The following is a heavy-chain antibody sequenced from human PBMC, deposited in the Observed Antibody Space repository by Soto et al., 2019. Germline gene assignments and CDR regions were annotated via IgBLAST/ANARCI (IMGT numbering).Heavy chain of an antibody. CDR3: ARDLFPRNGPQDGLRL. V-gene: IGHV1-18*03. Sequence: QLQLVQSGSEVRKPGASVKVSCKASGYTFTSFGISWVQQAPGQGLEWMGWIGAYNGDTNLAQTLQGRATMTTATSSPTAYMELRSLRSDAMAVYYCARDLFPRNGPQDGLRLWRQGTLVTVSS. CDR2: IGAYNGDT. CDR1: GYTFTSFG. D-gene: IGHD2-8*01. J-gene: IGHJ4*02.